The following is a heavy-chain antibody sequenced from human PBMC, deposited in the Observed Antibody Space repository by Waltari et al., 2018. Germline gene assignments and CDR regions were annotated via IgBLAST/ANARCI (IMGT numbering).Heavy chain of an antibody. Sequence: EVQLVESGGDLIKPGGSLRLSCAASGFTFINAWMSWVRQAPGEGLEWGGRNKRKAGGATKGYASPVKGRFTISRDDSKNTLYLQMDNLKTEDTAVYYCASDIPGDYEPFDYWGQGTLVTVSS. V-gene: IGHV3-15*01. CDR3: ASDIPGDYEPFDY. CDR1: GFTFINAW. D-gene: IGHD4-17*01. J-gene: IGHJ4*02. CDR2: NKRKAGGATK.